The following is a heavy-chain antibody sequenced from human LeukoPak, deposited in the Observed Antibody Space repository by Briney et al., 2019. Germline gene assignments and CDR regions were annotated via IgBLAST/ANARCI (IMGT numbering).Heavy chain of an antibody. D-gene: IGHD6-13*01. CDR3: ARLSGSSLGWFDP. J-gene: IGHJ5*02. Sequence: SETLSLTCAVYGGSFSGYYWSWIRQPPGKGLEWIGEINHSGSTNYNPSLKSRVTISVDTSKNQFSLKLSSVTAADTAVYYCARLSGSSLGWFDPWGQGTLVTVSP. CDR2: INHSGST. V-gene: IGHV4-34*01. CDR1: GGSFSGYY.